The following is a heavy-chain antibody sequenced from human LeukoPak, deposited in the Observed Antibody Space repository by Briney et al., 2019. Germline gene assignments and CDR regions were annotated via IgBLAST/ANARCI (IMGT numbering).Heavy chain of an antibody. Sequence: PSETLSLTCTVSGGSITGYSWSWIRLPAGKGLEWIGCINPSGSTDYNTSLKSRLTMSLDTSKNHFSLNLNSVTAADTAVYYCARQQLKTMASFDSWGQGTLVTVSS. V-gene: IGHV4-4*07. D-gene: IGHD4/OR15-4a*01. CDR2: INPSGST. J-gene: IGHJ4*02. CDR3: ARQQLKTMASFDS. CDR1: GGSITGYS.